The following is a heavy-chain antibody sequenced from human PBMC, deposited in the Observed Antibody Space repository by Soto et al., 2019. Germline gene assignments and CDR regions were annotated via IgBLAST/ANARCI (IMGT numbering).Heavy chain of an antibody. CDR1: GGSISSYY. Sequence: SETLSLTCTVSGGSISSYYWSWIRQPPGKGLEWIGYIYYSGSTNYNPSLKSRVTISVDMSKNQFSLKLSSVTAADTAVYYCAREVGYCSSTSCYYLDYWGQGTLVTVSS. D-gene: IGHD2-2*01. CDR2: IYYSGST. V-gene: IGHV4-59*01. CDR3: AREVGYCSSTSCYYLDY. J-gene: IGHJ4*02.